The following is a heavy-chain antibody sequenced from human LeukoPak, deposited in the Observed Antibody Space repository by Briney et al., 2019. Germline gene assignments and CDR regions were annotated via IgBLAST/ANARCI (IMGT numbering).Heavy chain of an antibody. CDR2: ISSSSSYI. J-gene: IGHJ4*02. Sequence: PGGSLRLSCAASGFTFSSYSMNWLRQAPGKGLEWVSSISSSSSYIYYADSVKGRFTISRDNAKNSLYVQMNSLRAEDTAVYYCARDGADVVAATGGVGYWGQGTLVTVSS. V-gene: IGHV3-21*01. CDR3: ARDGADVVAATGGVGY. CDR1: GFTFSSYS. D-gene: IGHD2-15*01.